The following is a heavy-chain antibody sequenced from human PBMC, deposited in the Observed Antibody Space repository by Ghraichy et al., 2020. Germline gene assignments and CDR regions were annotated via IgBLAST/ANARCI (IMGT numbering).Heavy chain of an antibody. Sequence: SCTVSGGSISSSSYYWGWIRQPPGKGLEWIGSIYYSGSTYYNPSLKSRVTISVDTSKNQFSLKLSSVTAADTAVYYCASPYCSGGSCYFDPWYYGMDVWGQGTTVTVSS. CDR2: IYYSGST. CDR3: ASPYCSGGSCYFDPWYYGMDV. CDR1: GGSISSSSYY. D-gene: IGHD2-15*01. J-gene: IGHJ6*02. V-gene: IGHV4-39*01.